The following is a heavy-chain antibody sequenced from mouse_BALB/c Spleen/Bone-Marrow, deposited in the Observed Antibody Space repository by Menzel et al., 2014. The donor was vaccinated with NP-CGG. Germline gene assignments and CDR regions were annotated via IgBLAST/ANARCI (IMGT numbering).Heavy chain of an antibody. CDR2: IYPGNSGT. J-gene: IGHJ2*03. V-gene: IGHV1-5*01. D-gene: IGHD1-1*01. CDR3: TRSITTAVEFDY. CDR1: GYSFTSYW. Sequence: VQLQQSGTVLARPGASVKMSCKASGYSFTSYWMYWIKQRPGQGLEWIGAIYPGNSGTSYNQNFKGKAKLTAVTSASTAYMELSSLTNGDPAVYYCTRSITTAVEFDYWGQGTSLTVSS.